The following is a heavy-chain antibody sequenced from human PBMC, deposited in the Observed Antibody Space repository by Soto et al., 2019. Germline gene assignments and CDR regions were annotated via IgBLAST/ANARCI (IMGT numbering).Heavy chain of an antibody. Sequence: QVQLVESGGGVVQSGRSLRLSCAASGFTFSTSGMHWIRQAPGKGLEWVAMISHDGGATYYVDSVKGRFTISRDTDENTLHLQMDSLRPEDTATYYCAKDWGSSGWYNGFDPWGQGTLVTVSS. V-gene: IGHV3-30*18. J-gene: IGHJ5*02. D-gene: IGHD6-13*01. CDR1: GFTFSTSG. CDR2: ISHDGGAT. CDR3: AKDWGSSGWYNGFDP.